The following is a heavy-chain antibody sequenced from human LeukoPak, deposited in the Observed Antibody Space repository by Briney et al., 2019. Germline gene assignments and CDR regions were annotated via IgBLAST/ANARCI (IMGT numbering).Heavy chain of an antibody. D-gene: IGHD4-17*01. CDR1: GYTFTSYG. J-gene: IGHJ3*02. CDR2: ISAYNGNT. Sequence: ASVKVSCKASGYTFTSYGITWVRQAPGQGLEWMGWISAYNGNTNYAQKLQGRDTMTTDTSTSTAYMELRSLRSDDTAVYYCARETTVTGQAAFDIWGQGTIVTVSS. V-gene: IGHV1-18*01. CDR3: ARETTVTGQAAFDI.